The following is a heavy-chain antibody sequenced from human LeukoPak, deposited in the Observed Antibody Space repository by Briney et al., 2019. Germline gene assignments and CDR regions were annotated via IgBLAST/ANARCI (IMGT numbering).Heavy chain of an antibody. CDR1: GGSISSSSYY. CDR3: ASGGRAENLYYDFWSGYQPALVFDY. D-gene: IGHD3-3*01. Sequence: SETLSLTCTVSGGSISSSSYYWGWIRQPPGKGLEWIGSIYYSGSTYYNPSLESRVTISVDTSKNQFSLKLSSVTAADTAVYYCASGGRAENLYYDFWSGYQPALVFDYWGQGTLVTVSS. J-gene: IGHJ4*02. CDR2: IYYSGST. V-gene: IGHV4-39*01.